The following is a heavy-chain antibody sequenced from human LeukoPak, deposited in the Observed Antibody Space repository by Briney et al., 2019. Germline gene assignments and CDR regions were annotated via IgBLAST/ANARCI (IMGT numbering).Heavy chain of an antibody. J-gene: IGHJ4*02. V-gene: IGHV3-21*01. CDR3: AASTKHTAMVDY. CDR1: GFTSSSYS. CDR2: IGSSSSYI. Sequence: GGSLRLSCAASGFTSSSYSMNWVRQAPGKGLEWVSSIGSSSSYIYHADSVKGRFTISRDNAKNSLYLQMNSLRAEDTAVYYCAASTKHTAMVDYWGQGTLVTVSS. D-gene: IGHD5-18*01.